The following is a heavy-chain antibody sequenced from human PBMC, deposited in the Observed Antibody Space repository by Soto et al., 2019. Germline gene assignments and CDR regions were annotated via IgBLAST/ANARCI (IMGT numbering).Heavy chain of an antibody. Sequence: GGSLRLSCTASGFTFSDYYMSWIRQAPGKGLEWLAYISGSGSTTYYADSVKGRFAISRDNARTSLYLQINSLRVEDSAVYYCARSSLTYFEFWGQGTLVTVSS. CDR3: ARSSLTYFEF. J-gene: IGHJ4*02. V-gene: IGHV3-11*01. CDR1: GFTFSDYY. CDR2: ISGSGSTT.